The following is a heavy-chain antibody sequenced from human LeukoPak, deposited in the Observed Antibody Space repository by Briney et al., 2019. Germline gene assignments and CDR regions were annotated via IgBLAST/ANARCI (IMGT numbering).Heavy chain of an antibody. CDR3: ARALYGGGGFDY. Sequence: ASVKVSCKASGYTFTGYYMHWVRQAPGQGLEWMGWINPNSGGTNYAQKFQGRVTMTRDTSISTAYMELSRLRSDDTAVYYCARALYGGGGFDYWGQGTLVTVSS. V-gene: IGHV1-2*02. D-gene: IGHD4-23*01. CDR2: INPNSGGT. CDR1: GYTFTGYY. J-gene: IGHJ4*02.